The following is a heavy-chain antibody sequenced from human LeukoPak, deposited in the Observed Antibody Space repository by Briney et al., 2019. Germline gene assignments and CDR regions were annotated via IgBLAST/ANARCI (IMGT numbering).Heavy chain of an antibody. CDR1: GGTFSSYA. Sequence: SVKVSCKASGGTFSSYAISWVRQAPGQGLEWMGRIIPIFGTANYAKKVQGRVTITTDESTSTAYMELSSLRSEDTAVYYCAREMATTHDAFDIWGQGTMVTVSS. CDR3: AREMATTHDAFDI. J-gene: IGHJ3*02. CDR2: IIPIFGTA. V-gene: IGHV1-69*05. D-gene: IGHD5-24*01.